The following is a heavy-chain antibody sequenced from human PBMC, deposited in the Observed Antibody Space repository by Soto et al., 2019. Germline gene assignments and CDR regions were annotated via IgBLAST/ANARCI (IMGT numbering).Heavy chain of an antibody. CDR1: GFSLITSGVG. CDR2: IYWDDDT. V-gene: IGHV2-5*02. CDR3: AHTMAPRIFDS. Sequence: QITLKEAGPTLVKPTQTLTLTCSFSGFSLITSGVGVGWIRQPPGKALEWLALIYWDDDTGYSTSLRSRLTITKDPYRNQVVLTITNMDPADTATYYCAHTMAPRIFDSWGQGTLVTVSS. J-gene: IGHJ4*02.